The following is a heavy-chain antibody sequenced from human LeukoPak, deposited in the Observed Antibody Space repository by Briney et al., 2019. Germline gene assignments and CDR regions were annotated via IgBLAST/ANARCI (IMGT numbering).Heavy chain of an antibody. CDR2: ISSSAGTT. J-gene: IGHJ4*02. Sequence: GGSLRLSCAASGFTFSSYEMNWVRQAPGKGLEWVSYISSSAGTTYYADSVKGRFTISRDNAKNSLYLQLNSLRAEDTAVYYCARQQLQLWYDWGQGTLVTVSS. CDR3: ARQQLQLWYD. D-gene: IGHD5-18*01. V-gene: IGHV3-48*03. CDR1: GFTFSSYE.